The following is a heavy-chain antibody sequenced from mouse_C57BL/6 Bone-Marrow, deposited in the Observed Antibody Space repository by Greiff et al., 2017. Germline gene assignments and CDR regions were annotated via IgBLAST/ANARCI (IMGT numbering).Heavy chain of an antibody. V-gene: IGHV1-15*01. CDR3: TRRDHGNFEGFAY. D-gene: IGHD2-1*01. J-gene: IGHJ3*01. Sequence: QVQLQQSGAELVRPGASVTLSCKASGYTFTDYEMHWVKQTPVHGLEWIGAIDPETGGTAYNQKFKGKAILTADKSSSTAYMELRSLPSEDSAVYYCTRRDHGNFEGFAYWGQGTLVTVSA. CDR2: IDPETGGT. CDR1: GYTFTDYE.